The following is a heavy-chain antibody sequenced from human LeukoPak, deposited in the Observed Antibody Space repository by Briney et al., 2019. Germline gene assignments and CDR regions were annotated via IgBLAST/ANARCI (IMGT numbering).Heavy chain of an antibody. V-gene: IGHV4-59*08. CDR1: GGSISSYY. Sequence: SETLSLTCTVSGGSISSYYWSWIRQPPGKGLEWIGYIYSSGNTNYNPSPNSRVTISLGTSKNQFSLMLRSLTAADTAVYYCARRYTASPVERFDYWGQGTLVTVSS. CDR2: IYSSGNT. CDR3: ARRYTASPVERFDY. D-gene: IGHD1-1*01. J-gene: IGHJ4*02.